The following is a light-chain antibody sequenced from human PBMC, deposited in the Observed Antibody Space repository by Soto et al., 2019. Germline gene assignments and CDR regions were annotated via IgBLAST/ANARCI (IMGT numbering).Light chain of an antibody. V-gene: IGKV1-12*01. Sequence: DIQMTQSPSSVSVSVGDRVTITCRASQGIGSWLVWYQQKPGKAPKFLIYAASNLQSGVPSRFSGSGSGTDFTLTISSLQPEDFATYYCQQTNSFPLTFGGGTKVEIK. CDR1: QGIGSW. CDR2: AAS. CDR3: QQTNSFPLT. J-gene: IGKJ4*01.